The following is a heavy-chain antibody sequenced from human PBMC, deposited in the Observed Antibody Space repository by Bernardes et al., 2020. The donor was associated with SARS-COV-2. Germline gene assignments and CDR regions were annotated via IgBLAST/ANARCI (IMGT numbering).Heavy chain of an antibody. Sequence: SETLSLTCTVSGGSISSYYWSWIRQPPGKGLEWIGYIYYSGSTNYNPSLKSRVTISVDTSKNQFSLKLSSVTAADTAVYYCARVLSNSSGWYLWNWFDPWGQGTLVTVSS. CDR2: IYYSGST. V-gene: IGHV4-59*01. D-gene: IGHD6-19*01. CDR3: ARVLSNSSGWYLWNWFDP. CDR1: GGSISSYY. J-gene: IGHJ5*02.